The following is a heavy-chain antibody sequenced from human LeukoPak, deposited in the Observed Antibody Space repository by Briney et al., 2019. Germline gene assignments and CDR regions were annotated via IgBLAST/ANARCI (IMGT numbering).Heavy chain of an antibody. J-gene: IGHJ4*02. D-gene: IGHD2-2*02. CDR1: GFTFSSYA. V-gene: IGHV3-30*02. CDR2: IRNDGNNK. Sequence: GGSLRLSCAASGFTFSSYAMHWVRQAPGKGLEWVAFIRNDGNNKYYADSVKGRFTISRDNSKNTMHLQMNSLRAEDTAVYYCARDLEDCSSTSCHRVFWGQGTLVTVSS. CDR3: ARDLEDCSSTSCHRVF.